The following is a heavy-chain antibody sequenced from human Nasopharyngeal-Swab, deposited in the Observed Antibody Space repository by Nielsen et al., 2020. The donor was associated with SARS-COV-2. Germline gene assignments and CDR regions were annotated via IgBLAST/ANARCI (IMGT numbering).Heavy chain of an antibody. V-gene: IGHV4-34*01. CDR2: INHSGST. J-gene: IGHJ4*02. CDR1: GGSFSGYY. D-gene: IGHD6-19*01. CDR3: ARSYSSGWGFFDY. Sequence: SETLSLTCAVYGGSFSGYYWSWIRQPPGKGLEWIGEINHSGSTNYNPSPKSRVTISVDTSKNQFSLKLSSVTAADTAVYYCARSYSSGWGFFDYWGQGTLVTVSS.